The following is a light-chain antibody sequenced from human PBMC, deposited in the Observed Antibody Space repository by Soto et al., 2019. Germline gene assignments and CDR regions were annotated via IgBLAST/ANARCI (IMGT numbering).Light chain of an antibody. CDR1: ESISRDY. CDR3: QQYGGVPYT. CDR2: GAS. J-gene: IGKJ2*01. Sequence: EIVLTQSPGTLSLSPGQRATLSCRASESISRDYLAWYQQRLGKAPRLLIYGASSGATGIPDRFSGSGSGTDFTLTISRLEPEDFAIYYCQQYGGVPYTFGQGTKLEIK. V-gene: IGKV3-20*01.